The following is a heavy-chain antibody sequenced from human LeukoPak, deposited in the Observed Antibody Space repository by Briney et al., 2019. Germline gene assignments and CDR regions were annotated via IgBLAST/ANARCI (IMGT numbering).Heavy chain of an antibody. CDR3: ARAQQWLDGNWFDP. V-gene: IGHV4-34*01. CDR2: INHSGST. J-gene: IGHJ5*02. CDR1: GGSFSGYY. D-gene: IGHD6-19*01. Sequence: PSETLSLTCAVYGGSFSGYYWSWIRQPPGKGLEWIGEINHSGSTNYNPSLKSRVTISVDTSKNHFSLKLSSVTAADTTVYYCARAQQWLDGNWFDPWGQGTLVTVSS.